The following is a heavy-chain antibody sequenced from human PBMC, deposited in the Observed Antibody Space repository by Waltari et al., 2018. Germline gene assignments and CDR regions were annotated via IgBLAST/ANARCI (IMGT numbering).Heavy chain of an antibody. CDR2: MYYSGST. J-gene: IGHJ4*02. Sequence: QVQLQESGPGLVKPSQTLSLTCTVSGGPVSRGGYYWSWIRQHPGKGLEWVGYMYYSGSTYHNPSLKIRFTISVDTSKNQFSLKLSSVTAADTAVYYCARSDTAMVIGYWGQGTLVTVSS. CDR3: ARSDTAMVIGY. D-gene: IGHD5-18*01. CDR1: GGPVSRGGYY. V-gene: IGHV4-31*03.